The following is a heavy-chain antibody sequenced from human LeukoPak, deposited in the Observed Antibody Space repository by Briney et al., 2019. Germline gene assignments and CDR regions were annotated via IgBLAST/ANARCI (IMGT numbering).Heavy chain of an antibody. CDR1: GYTFTGYY. D-gene: IGHD3-22*01. CDR3: ARNFYFDSSGYYHY. J-gene: IGHJ4*02. Sequence: ASVKVSCKASGYTFTGYYMHWVRQAPGRELEWMGWINPNSGGTNYAQKFQGRVTMTRDTSISTAYMELSRLRSDDTAVYYCARNFYFDSSGYYHYWGQGTLVTVSS. CDR2: INPNSGGT. V-gene: IGHV1-2*02.